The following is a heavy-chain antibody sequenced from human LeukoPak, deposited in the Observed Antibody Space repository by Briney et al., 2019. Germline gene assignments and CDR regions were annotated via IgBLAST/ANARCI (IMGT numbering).Heavy chain of an antibody. V-gene: IGHV3-23*01. CDR2: VIASGAAT. J-gene: IGHJ4*02. Sequence: PGGSLRLSCAASGFTFSRYAMSWVRQAPGKGLEWVSAVIASGAATYYADSVKGRFTISRDNSKKTMSLQMNSLRAEDTAVYYCARGDSGDYAFDYWGRGILVTVSS. D-gene: IGHD4-17*01. CDR1: GFTFSRYA. CDR3: ARGDSGDYAFDY.